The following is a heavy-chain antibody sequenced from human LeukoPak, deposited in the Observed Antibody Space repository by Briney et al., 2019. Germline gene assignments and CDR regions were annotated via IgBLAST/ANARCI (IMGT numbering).Heavy chain of an antibody. J-gene: IGHJ5*02. CDR2: ISSTGRTI. V-gene: IGHV3-48*03. Sequence: SGGSLRLSCAASGFTFSSHEMNWVRQAPGKGLEWISYISSTGRTIWYADSVKGRFTISRDNAKNSLYLQMNSLRAADTAVYYCARGAVAAAGDPSNWFDPWGQGTLVTVSS. CDR1: GFTFSSHE. D-gene: IGHD6-13*01. CDR3: ARGAVAAAGDPSNWFDP.